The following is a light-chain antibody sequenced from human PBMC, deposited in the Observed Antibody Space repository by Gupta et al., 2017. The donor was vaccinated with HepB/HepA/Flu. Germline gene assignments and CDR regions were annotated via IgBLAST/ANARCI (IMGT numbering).Light chain of an antibody. CDR3: QAWALNTGGI. CDR1: TLRTKF. CDR2: QHV. V-gene: IGLV3-1*01. Sequence: SSDLTQPPSVSVSPGQTATITCSGDTLRTKFACWYQQKSGQSPVLLIYQHVKRPSGIPERFSGSNSGNTATLTISGTQALDEADYYCQAWALNTGGIFGTGTRVTVL. J-gene: IGLJ1*01.